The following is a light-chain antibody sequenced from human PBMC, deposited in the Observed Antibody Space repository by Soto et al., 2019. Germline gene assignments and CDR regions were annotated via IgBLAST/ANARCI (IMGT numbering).Light chain of an antibody. Sequence: QSALTQPRSVSGSPGQSVTITCTGTSSDVGGYKYVSWYQQHPGKAPKLRIYDVNKRPSGVPDRFSGSRSGNTASLTISGLQAEDEADYYCCSYAGSYTLVFGGGTQLTVL. CDR3: CSYAGSYTLV. CDR1: SSDVGGYKY. J-gene: IGLJ3*02. CDR2: DVN. V-gene: IGLV2-11*01.